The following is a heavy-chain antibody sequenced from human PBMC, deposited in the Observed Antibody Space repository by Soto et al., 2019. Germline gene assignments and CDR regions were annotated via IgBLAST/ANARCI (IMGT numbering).Heavy chain of an antibody. CDR2: IYYSGST. D-gene: IGHD6-19*01. V-gene: IGHV4-39*01. Sequence: PSETLSLTCTVSGGSISSSSYYWGWIRQPPGKGLEWIGSIYYSGSTYYNPSLKSRVTISVDTSKNQFSLKLSSVTAADTAVYYCARHRSGWPFDYWGQGTLVTVSS. CDR3: ARHRSGWPFDY. J-gene: IGHJ4*02. CDR1: GGSISSSSYY.